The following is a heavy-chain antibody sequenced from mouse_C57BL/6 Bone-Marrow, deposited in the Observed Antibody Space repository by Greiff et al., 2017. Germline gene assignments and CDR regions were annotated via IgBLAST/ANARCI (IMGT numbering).Heavy chain of an antibody. CDR3: ARCDYYGSSDYFDY. D-gene: IGHD1-1*01. CDR1: GYTFTSYW. V-gene: IGHV1-59*01. Sequence: VQLQQPGAELVRPGTSVKLSCKASGYTFTSYWMHWVKQRPGQGLEWIGVIDPSDSYTNYNQKFKGKATLTVDTSSSTAYMQLSSLTSEDSAVYYCARCDYYGSSDYFDYWGQGTTLTVSS. CDR2: IDPSDSYT. J-gene: IGHJ2*01.